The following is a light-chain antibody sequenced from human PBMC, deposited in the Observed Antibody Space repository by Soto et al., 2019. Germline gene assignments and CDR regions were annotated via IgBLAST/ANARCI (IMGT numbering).Light chain of an antibody. V-gene: IGKV2-28*01. J-gene: IGKJ3*01. Sequence: DIVMTQSPLSLPVTPGEPASMSCRSSQSLVHTNGYSYVDWYLQKPGQSPQLLIYMGSNRASGVPGRFSGSGSGTDFTLKISRVEAEDVGVYYCMESLQAPFTFGHGTTVDLK. CDR2: MGS. CDR1: QSLVHTNGYSY. CDR3: MESLQAPFT.